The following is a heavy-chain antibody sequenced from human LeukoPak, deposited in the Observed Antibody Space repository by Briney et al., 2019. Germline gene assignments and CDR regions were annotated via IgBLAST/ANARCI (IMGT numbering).Heavy chain of an antibody. J-gene: IGHJ6*03. V-gene: IGHV3-64*01. CDR3: ARGPATDYYYYYMDV. CDR2: ISSNGGST. CDR1: GFTFSSYA. Sequence: GSLRLSCAASGFTFSSYAMHWVRQAPGKGLEYVSAISSNGGSTYYANSVKGRFTISRDNSKNTLYLQMGSLRAEDMAVYYCARGPATDYYYYYMDVWGKGITVTVSS.